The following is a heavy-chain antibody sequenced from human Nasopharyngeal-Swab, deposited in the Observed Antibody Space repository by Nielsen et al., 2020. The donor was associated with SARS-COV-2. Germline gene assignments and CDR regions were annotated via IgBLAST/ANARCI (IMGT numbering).Heavy chain of an antibody. D-gene: IGHD6-6*01. Sequence: WVRQAPGQGLEWMGWMNPNSGNTGYAQKFQGRVTMTRNTSISTAYMELSSLRSEDTAVYYCARGHIAARPAWTQIYYYYYMDVWGKGTTVTVSS. J-gene: IGHJ6*03. V-gene: IGHV1-8*01. CDR3: ARGHIAARPAWTQIYYYYYMDV. CDR2: MNPNSGNT.